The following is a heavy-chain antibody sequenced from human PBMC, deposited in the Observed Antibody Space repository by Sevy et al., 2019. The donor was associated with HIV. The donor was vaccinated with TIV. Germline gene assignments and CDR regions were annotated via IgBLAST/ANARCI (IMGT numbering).Heavy chain of an antibody. D-gene: IGHD3-9*01. CDR3: AKSLGGWRHDIYFDY. Sequence: GGSLRLSCAASGFTFSSYAMSWVRQAPGKGLEWVSAISGSGGSTYYADSVKGRCTISRDNSKNTMYLRMNSLRAEDTAVYYCAKSLGGWRHDIYFDYWGQGTLVTVSS. CDR1: GFTFSSYA. J-gene: IGHJ4*02. V-gene: IGHV3-23*01. CDR2: ISGSGGST.